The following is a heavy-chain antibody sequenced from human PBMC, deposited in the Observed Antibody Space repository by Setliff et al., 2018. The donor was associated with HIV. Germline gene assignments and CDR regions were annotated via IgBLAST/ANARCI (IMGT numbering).Heavy chain of an antibody. CDR3: ARGMFWGPH. V-gene: IGHV1-8*02. CDR1: GYNFVHYE. D-gene: IGHD3-10*02. J-gene: IGHJ4*02. CDR2: MNPDSGNT. Sequence: ASVKVSCKASGYNFVHYEINWVRQATGQGLEWMGWMNPDSGNTDYAQKFQGRVTMTRDTSISTAYMELSSLTSDDTTVYYCARGMFWGPHWGQGTLVTVSS.